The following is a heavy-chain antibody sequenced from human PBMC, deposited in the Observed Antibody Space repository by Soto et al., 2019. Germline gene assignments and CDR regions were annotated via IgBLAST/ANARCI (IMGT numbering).Heavy chain of an antibody. Sequence: GESRKISCXASGYTFTTYWIGWVRQMSGKGLEWMGIIYPGDSDTRYSPSFQGHVTISADRSTTTAYLQWRSLKASDTAMYYCVRPPRINMPRGLIQDWFDPWGQGTLVTVSS. CDR2: IYPGDSDT. CDR1: GYTFTTYW. V-gene: IGHV5-51*01. CDR3: VRPPRINMPRGLIQDWFDP. D-gene: IGHD3-10*01. J-gene: IGHJ5*02.